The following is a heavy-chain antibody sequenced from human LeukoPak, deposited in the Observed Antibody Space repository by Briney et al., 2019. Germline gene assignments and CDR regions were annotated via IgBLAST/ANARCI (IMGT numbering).Heavy chain of an antibody. CDR2: ISSSGSTI. CDR3: AKAVAGRGY. J-gene: IGHJ4*02. D-gene: IGHD6-19*01. CDR1: GFTFSSYE. V-gene: IGHV3-48*03. Sequence: GGSLRLSCAASGFTFSSYEMNWVRQAPGKGLEWVSYISSSGSTIYYADSVKGRFTISRDNSKNTLYLQMNSLRPEDTAVYYCAKAVAGRGYWGQGTLVTVSS.